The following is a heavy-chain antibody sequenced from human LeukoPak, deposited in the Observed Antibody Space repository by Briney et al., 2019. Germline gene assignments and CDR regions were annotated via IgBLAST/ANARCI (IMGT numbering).Heavy chain of an antibody. CDR2: ISGGGGST. CDR1: GFTFSSYA. J-gene: IGHJ4*02. Sequence: PGGSLRLSCAASGFTFSSYAMSWVRQAPGKGLEWVSAISGGGGSTYYADSVKGRFTISRDNSKNTLYLQMNSLKAEGTAVYYCAKAIVVVPAAIRAFDYWGQGTLVTVSS. D-gene: IGHD2-2*01. V-gene: IGHV3-23*01. CDR3: AKAIVVVPAAIRAFDY.